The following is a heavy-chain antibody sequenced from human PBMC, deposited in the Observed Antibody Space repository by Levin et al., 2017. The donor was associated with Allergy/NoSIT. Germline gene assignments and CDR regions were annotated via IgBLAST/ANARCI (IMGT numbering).Heavy chain of an antibody. J-gene: IGHJ6*02. CDR2: ISAYNGNT. V-gene: IGHV1-18*01. D-gene: IGHD4-17*01. CDR3: ARDGDYNGGTWGMDV. CDR1: TYTFTSYG. Sequence: GESLKISCKALTYTFTSYGISWVRQAPGQGLEWMGWISAYNGNTNYAQKLQGRVTMTTDTSTSTAYMELRSLRSDDTAVYYCARDGDYNGGTWGMDVWGQGTTVTVSS.